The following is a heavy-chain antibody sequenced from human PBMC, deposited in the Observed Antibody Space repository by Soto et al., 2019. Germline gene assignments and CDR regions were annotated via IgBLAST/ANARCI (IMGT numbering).Heavy chain of an antibody. CDR1: GYTFTSYD. Sequence: QVQLVQSGAEVKKHGASVKVSCKASGYTFTSYDINWVRQATGHGLEWMGWMNPNSGNTGYAQKFQGRVTMTRNTSMSTAYMELSSLRSEDTAVYYCARGINYYDSGDDAFDIWGQGTMVTVSS. CDR2: MNPNSGNT. D-gene: IGHD3-10*01. CDR3: ARGINYYDSGDDAFDI. J-gene: IGHJ3*02. V-gene: IGHV1-8*01.